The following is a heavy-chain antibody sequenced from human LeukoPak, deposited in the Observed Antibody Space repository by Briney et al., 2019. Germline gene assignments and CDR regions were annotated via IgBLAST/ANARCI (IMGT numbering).Heavy chain of an antibody. CDR3: ARTRVGGVIVKPFYFDY. Sequence: SETLSLTCTVSGGSISSGGYYWSCTRQPPGKGLECIGYIYHSGSTYYNPSLKSRVTISVDRSKNQFSLKLSSVTAADTAVYYCARTRVGGVIVKPFYFDYWGQGTLVTVSS. D-gene: IGHD3-16*02. J-gene: IGHJ4*02. CDR1: GGSISSGGYY. CDR2: IYHSGST. V-gene: IGHV4-30-2*01.